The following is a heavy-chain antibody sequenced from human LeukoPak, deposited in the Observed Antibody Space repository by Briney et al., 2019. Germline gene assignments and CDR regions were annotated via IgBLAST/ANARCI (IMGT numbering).Heavy chain of an antibody. V-gene: IGHV1-18*01. Sequence: ASVKVSCKASGYTFNSYTISWVRQAPGQGLEWMGWISGYNGHTNYAQNLQGRVTMTTDTSTGTAYLDVRSLTSDDTAVYYCARDHSNWNYAPDFWGQGTLVIVSS. J-gene: IGHJ4*02. CDR1: GYTFNSYT. D-gene: IGHD1-7*01. CDR2: ISGYNGHT. CDR3: ARDHSNWNYAPDF.